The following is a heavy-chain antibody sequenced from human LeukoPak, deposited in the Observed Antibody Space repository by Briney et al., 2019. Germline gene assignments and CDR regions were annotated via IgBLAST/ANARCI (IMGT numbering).Heavy chain of an antibody. D-gene: IGHD3-22*01. Sequence: SVKVSCKASGGTFSSYAISWVRQAPGQGLEWMGGIIPIFGAANYAQKFQGRVTITTDESTSTAYMELSSLRSEDTAVYYCARASGDSSGYYYYYYYYMDVWGKGTTVTVSS. CDR3: ARASGDSSGYYYYYYYYMDV. J-gene: IGHJ6*03. V-gene: IGHV1-69*05. CDR2: IIPIFGAA. CDR1: GGTFSSYA.